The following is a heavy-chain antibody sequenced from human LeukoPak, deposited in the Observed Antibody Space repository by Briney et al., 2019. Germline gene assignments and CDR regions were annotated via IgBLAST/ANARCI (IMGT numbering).Heavy chain of an antibody. V-gene: IGHV1-46*01. Sequence: ASVKVSCKASGGTFSSYGISWVRQAPGQGLEWMGIINPSGGSTNYAQKFQGRVTMTRDMSTRTVYMELSSLRFEDTAVYYCANQEWLRFNLNAFDIWGQGTMVTVSS. CDR2: INPSGGST. CDR3: ANQEWLRFNLNAFDI. D-gene: IGHD5-12*01. CDR1: GGTFSSYG. J-gene: IGHJ3*02.